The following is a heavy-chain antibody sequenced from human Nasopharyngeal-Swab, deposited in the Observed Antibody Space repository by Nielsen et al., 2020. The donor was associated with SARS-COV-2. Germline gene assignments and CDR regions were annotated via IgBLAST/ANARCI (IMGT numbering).Heavy chain of an antibody. V-gene: IGHV3-13*04. CDR1: GFTFSSYD. CDR3: ARSVGDYGDLYFDY. Sequence: LSLTCAASGFTFSSYDMHWVRQATGKGLEWVSAIGTAGDTYHPGSVKGRFTISRENAKNSLYLQMNSLRAGDTAVYYCARSVGDYGDLYFDYWGQGTLVTVSS. CDR2: IGTAGDT. D-gene: IGHD4-17*01. J-gene: IGHJ4*02.